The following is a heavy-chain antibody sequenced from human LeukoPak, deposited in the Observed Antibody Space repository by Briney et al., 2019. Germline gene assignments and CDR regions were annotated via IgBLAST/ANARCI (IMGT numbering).Heavy chain of an antibody. CDR1: GGTFSTYS. D-gene: IGHD4-23*01. CDR3: AILGATRTLATPG. J-gene: IGHJ4*02. CDR2: IIPIFGTA. Sequence: GASVKVSCKTSGGTFSTYSITWVRQAPGQGLEWMGGIIPIFGTANYAQEFQGRVTITADESTSTAYMELSTLRSEDTAVYYCAILGATRTLATPGWGQGTLVTVSS. V-gene: IGHV1-69*13.